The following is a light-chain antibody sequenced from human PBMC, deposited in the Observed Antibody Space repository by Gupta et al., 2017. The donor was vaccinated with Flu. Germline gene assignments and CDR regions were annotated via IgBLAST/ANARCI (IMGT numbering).Light chain of an antibody. Sequence: DIQMTQSPSSLSASVGDTVTITCRATLSVSKYLTWYQQQPGKAPKLLIYGVSTLHTGVPARFSATGSETDFVLTIKNLQPEDFGTDFCQQSLRTPLTFGRGT. J-gene: IGKJ4*01. CDR3: QQSLRTPLT. V-gene: IGKV1-39*01. CDR1: LSVSKY. CDR2: GVS.